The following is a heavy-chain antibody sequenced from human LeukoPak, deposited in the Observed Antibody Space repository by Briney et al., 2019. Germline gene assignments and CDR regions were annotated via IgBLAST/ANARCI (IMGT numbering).Heavy chain of an antibody. Sequence: GGSLRLSCAASGFSFSNYEMNWVRQAPGKGLEWVSAIIGSGGSTYSADSVKGRFTISRDNSKNTLYLQMNSLRAEDTAVYYCAKRGYYYDSSGYYYFDYWGQGTLVTVST. V-gene: IGHV3-23*01. CDR2: IIGSGGST. D-gene: IGHD3-22*01. CDR3: AKRGYYYDSSGYYYFDY. J-gene: IGHJ4*02. CDR1: GFSFSNYE.